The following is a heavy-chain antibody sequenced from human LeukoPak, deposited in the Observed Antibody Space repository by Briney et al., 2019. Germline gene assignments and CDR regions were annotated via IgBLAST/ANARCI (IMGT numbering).Heavy chain of an antibody. J-gene: IGHJ4*02. CDR1: GGSISSSSYC. D-gene: IGHD1-26*01. Sequence: SETLSLTCTVSGGSISSSSYCWGWIRQPPWKGLEWIGSIYFSGSTYYNPPLKCRVTISVDTSKNQFSLKLSPVTAADTVVYYCARSVVGALLYFDYWGQGTLVTVSS. CDR2: IYFSGST. CDR3: ARSVVGALLYFDY. V-gene: IGHV4-39*07.